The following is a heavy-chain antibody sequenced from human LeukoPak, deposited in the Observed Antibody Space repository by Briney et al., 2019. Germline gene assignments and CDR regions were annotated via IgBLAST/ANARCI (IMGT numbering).Heavy chain of an antibody. V-gene: IGHV4-59*01. D-gene: IGHD3-9*01. J-gene: IGHJ6*04. CDR3: ARVNLDWSYYYYGMDV. CDR2: IYYSGST. CDR1: GGSISSYY. Sequence: SETLSLTCTVSGGSISSYYWSWIRQPPGKGLEWIGYIYYSGSTNYNPSLKSRVTISVDTSKNQFSLKLSSVTAADTAVYYCARVNLDWSYYYYGMDVWGKGTTVTVSS.